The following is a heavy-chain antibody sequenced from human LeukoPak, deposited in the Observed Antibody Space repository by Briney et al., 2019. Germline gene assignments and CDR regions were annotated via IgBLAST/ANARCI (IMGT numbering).Heavy chain of an antibody. CDR1: GYTFTTYD. CDR3: AREELGVTIFGFDY. V-gene: IGHV1-18*01. CDR2: ISAYSGNT. Sequence: GASVKVSCKASGYTFTTYDLSWVRQAPGQGLEWMGWISAYSGNTDYAEKFQDRVTMTIDTSTGTAYMELRSLRSDDTAVYYCAREELGVTIFGFDYWGQGTLVTVSS. D-gene: IGHD3-3*01. J-gene: IGHJ4*02.